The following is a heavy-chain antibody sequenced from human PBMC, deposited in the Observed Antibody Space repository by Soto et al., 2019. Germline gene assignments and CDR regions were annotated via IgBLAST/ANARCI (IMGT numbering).Heavy chain of an antibody. D-gene: IGHD2-21*02. CDR2: VNPSGGHT. Sequence: QVQLVQSGAEVKKPGASVKVSCKASGDTFTDYYIHWVRQAPGQGLEWMGTVNPSGGHTTYAQHFLGRTTMTRDTSTSTLYMELTSLTSEDTAVDYCARGGHVVVVTAALDYWGQGTLVTVSS. CDR1: GDTFTDYY. CDR3: ARGGHVVVVTAALDY. V-gene: IGHV1-46*01. J-gene: IGHJ4*02.